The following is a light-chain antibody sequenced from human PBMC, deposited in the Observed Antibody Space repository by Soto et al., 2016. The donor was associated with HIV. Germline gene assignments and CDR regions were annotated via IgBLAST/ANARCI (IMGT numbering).Light chain of an antibody. J-gene: IGLJ2*01. CDR3: QTWDSSSAV. V-gene: IGLV3-1*01. CDR2: QDD. CDR1: NLGNKY. Sequence: SYELTQPPSVAVSPGQTASITCSGDNLGNKYTCWYHQKPGQSPVLVVYQDDKRPSEIPARFSGSNSGNTATLSISGTQTMDEADYYCQTWDSSSAVFGGGTKLTVL.